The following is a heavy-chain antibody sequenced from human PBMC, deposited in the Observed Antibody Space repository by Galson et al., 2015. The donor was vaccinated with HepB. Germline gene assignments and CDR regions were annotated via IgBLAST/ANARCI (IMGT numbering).Heavy chain of an antibody. CDR2: ISYDGSNK. CDR1: GFTFSSYA. D-gene: IGHD3-3*01. Sequence: SLRLSCAASGFTFSSYAMHWVRQAPGKGLEWVAVISYDGSNKYYADSVKGRFTISRDNSKNTLYLQMNSLRAEDTAVYYCARERAAYYDFWSGYYTHGRSTFQHWGQGTLVTVSS. V-gene: IGHV3-30-3*01. CDR3: ARERAAYYDFWSGYYTHGRSTFQH. J-gene: IGHJ1*01.